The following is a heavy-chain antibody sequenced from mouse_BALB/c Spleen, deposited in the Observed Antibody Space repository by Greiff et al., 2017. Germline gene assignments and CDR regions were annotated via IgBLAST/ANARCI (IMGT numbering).Heavy chain of an antibody. CDR3: ARDQDGSLAY. V-gene: IGHV5-4*02. CDR1: GFTFSDYY. Sequence: EVMLVESGGGLVKPGGSLKLSCAASGFTFSDYYMYWVRQTPEKRLEWVATISDGGSYTYYPDSVKGRFTISRDNAKNNLYLQMSSLKSEDTAMYYCARDQDGSLAYWGQGTLVTVSA. J-gene: IGHJ3*01. D-gene: IGHD2-3*01. CDR2: ISDGGSYT.